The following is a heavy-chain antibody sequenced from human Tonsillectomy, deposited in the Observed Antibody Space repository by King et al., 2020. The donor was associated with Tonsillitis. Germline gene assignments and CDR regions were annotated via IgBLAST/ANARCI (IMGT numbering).Heavy chain of an antibody. CDR3: VSAPDNSDL. J-gene: IGHJ5*02. Sequence: VQLVESGGGLEQPGRSLRLSCAASGFTFSNYAMIWVRQAPGKGLQWVSGFSSTGGNTYYADSVKGRFTISRDNSKSTLYLQMNSLRAEDTAVYYCVSAPDNSDLWGQGTLVSVPS. CDR2: FSSTGGNT. D-gene: IGHD1-20*01. V-gene: IGHV3-23*04. CDR1: GFTFSNYA.